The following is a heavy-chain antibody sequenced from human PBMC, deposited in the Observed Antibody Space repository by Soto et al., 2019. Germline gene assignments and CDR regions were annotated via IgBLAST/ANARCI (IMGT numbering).Heavy chain of an antibody. D-gene: IGHD3-9*01. V-gene: IGHV1-69*01. CDR1: GGTFSSYA. J-gene: IGHJ3*02. CDR2: IIPIFGTA. Sequence: QVPLVQSGAEVKKPGSSVKVSCKASGGTFSSYAISWVRQAPGQGLEWMGGIIPIFGTANYAQKFQGRVTITADESTSTAYMELSSLRSEDTAVYYCARIKAYYDILTGYHAFDIWGQGTMVTVSS. CDR3: ARIKAYYDILTGYHAFDI.